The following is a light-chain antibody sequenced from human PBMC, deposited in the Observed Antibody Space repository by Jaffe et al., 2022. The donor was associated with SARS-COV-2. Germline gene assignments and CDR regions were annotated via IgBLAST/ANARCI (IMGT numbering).Light chain of an antibody. CDR1: QSISSY. V-gene: IGKV1-39*01. Sequence: DIQMTQSPSSLSASVGDRVTMTCRASQSISSYLNWYQQKPGKAPQLLIYGASSLQSGVPSRFSGGGSGTDFTLTVSSLQPEDFATYYCQQSLSTPLTFGGGTKVEV. CDR3: QQSLSTPLT. J-gene: IGKJ4*01. CDR2: GAS.